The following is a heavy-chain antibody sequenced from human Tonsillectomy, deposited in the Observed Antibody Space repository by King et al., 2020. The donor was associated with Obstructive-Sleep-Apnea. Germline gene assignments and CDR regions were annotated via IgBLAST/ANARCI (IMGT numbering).Heavy chain of an antibody. V-gene: IGHV4-31*03. J-gene: IGHJ5*02. D-gene: IGHD6-13*01. CDR2: IYYSGST. CDR1: GGSISSGGYY. CDR3: ARDTGRGIAAAGTLGENWFDP. Sequence: VQLQESGPGLVKPSQTLSLTCTVSGGSISSGGYYWSWIRQHPGKGLEWIGYIYYSGSTYYNPSLKSRVTISVDTSKNQFSLKLSSVTAADTAVYYCARDTGRGIAAAGTLGENWFDPWGQGTLDTVSS.